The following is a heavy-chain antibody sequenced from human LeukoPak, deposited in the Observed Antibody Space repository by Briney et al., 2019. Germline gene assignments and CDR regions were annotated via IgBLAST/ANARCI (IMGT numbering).Heavy chain of an antibody. V-gene: IGHV1-18*01. D-gene: IGHD5-12*01. Sequence: ASVKVSCKASGYTFTSYGISWVRQAPGQELEWMGWISAYNGNTNYAQKLQGRVTMTTDTSTSTAYMELRSLRSDDTAVYYCARRGSITPYYYYYYGMDVWGQGTTVTVSS. CDR2: ISAYNGNT. CDR3: ARRGSITPYYYYYYGMDV. J-gene: IGHJ6*02. CDR1: GYTFTSYG.